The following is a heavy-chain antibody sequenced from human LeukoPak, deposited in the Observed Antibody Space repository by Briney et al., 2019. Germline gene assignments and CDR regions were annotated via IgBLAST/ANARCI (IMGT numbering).Heavy chain of an antibody. V-gene: IGHV3-9*03. D-gene: IGHD6-19*01. CDR1: GFTFDDYA. J-gene: IGHJ4*02. Sequence: GGSLRLSCAASGFTFDDYAMHWVRQAPGKGLEWVSGISWNSGSIGYANSVKGRFTISRDNAKNSLYLQMNSLRAEDMALYYCAKAKGIAVAESFDYWGQGTLVTVSS. CDR3: AKAKGIAVAESFDY. CDR2: ISWNSGSI.